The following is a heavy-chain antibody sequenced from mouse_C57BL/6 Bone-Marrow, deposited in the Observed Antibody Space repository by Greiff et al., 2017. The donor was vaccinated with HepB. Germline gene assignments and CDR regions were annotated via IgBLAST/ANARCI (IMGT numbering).Heavy chain of an antibody. D-gene: IGHD4-1*01. CDR1: GFTFSSYG. CDR3: ARPKLGESRYFDV. V-gene: IGHV5-6*01. Sequence: EVKLVESGGDLVKPGGSLKLSCAASGFTFSSYGMSWVRQTPDKRLEWVATISSGGSYTYYPDSVKGRFTISRDNAKNTLYLQMSSLKSEDTAMYYCARPKLGESRYFDVWGTGTTVTVSS. CDR2: ISSGGSYT. J-gene: IGHJ1*03.